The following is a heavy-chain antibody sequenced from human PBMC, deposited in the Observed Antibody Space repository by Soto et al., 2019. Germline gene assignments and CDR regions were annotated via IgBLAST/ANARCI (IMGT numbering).Heavy chain of an antibody. CDR3: AREGGNHYYYYGMDV. CDR1: GFTFSSYW. CDR2: IKQDGSEK. J-gene: IGHJ6*02. Sequence: GGSLRLSCAASGFTFSSYWMSWVRQAPGKGLEWVANIKQDGSEKYYVDSVKGRFTISRDNAKNSLYLQMNSLRAEDTAVYYCAREGGNHYYYYGMDVWGQGTTVTVSS. V-gene: IGHV3-7*01. D-gene: IGHD1-26*01.